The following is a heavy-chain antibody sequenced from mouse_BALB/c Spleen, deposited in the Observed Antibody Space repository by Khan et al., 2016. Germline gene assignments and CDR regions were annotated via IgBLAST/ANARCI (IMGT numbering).Heavy chain of an antibody. J-gene: IGHJ2*01. CDR1: GYTFTSYT. Sequence: QVQLKQSGAELARPGASVKMSCKASGYTFTSYTMHWVKQGPGQGLEWIGYVIPSNAYTNYNQKFKDKATLTADKSSSPAYMQLSSLTSEDSAVYYCAREGWLLGYVDYWGQGTTLTVSS. CDR2: VIPSNAYT. D-gene: IGHD2-3*01. CDR3: AREGWLLGYVDY. V-gene: IGHV1-4*01.